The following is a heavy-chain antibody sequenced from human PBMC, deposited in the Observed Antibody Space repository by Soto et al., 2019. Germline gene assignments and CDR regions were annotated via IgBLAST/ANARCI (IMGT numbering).Heavy chain of an antibody. J-gene: IGHJ4*02. D-gene: IGHD2-15*01. CDR2: ISSSSSYI. V-gene: IGHV3-21*01. Sequence: EVQLVESGGGLVKPGGSLRLSCAASGFTFSSYSMNWVRQAPGKGLEWVSSISSSSSYIYYADSVKGRFTISRDNAKNSLYLQMNSLRAEDTAVYYCARAELGYCSGGSCYYFYYWGQGTLVTVSS. CDR1: GFTFSSYS. CDR3: ARAELGYCSGGSCYYFYY.